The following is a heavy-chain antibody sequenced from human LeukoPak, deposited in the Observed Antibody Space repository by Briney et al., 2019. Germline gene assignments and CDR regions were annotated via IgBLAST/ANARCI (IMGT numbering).Heavy chain of an antibody. J-gene: IGHJ5*02. D-gene: IGHD6-19*01. CDR1: GGSISSSSYY. CDR3: ARPIAVAGTGHNWFDP. CDR2: IYYSGST. V-gene: IGHV4-39*07. Sequence: SETLSLTCTVSGGSISSSSYYWGWIRQPPGKGLEWIGSIYYSGSTYYNPSLKSRVTISVDTSKNQFSLKLSSVTAADTAVYYCARPIAVAGTGHNWFDPWGQGTLVTVSS.